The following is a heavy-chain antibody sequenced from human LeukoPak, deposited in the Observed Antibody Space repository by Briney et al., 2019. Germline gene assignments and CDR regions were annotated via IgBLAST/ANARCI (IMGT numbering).Heavy chain of an antibody. J-gene: IGHJ5*02. CDR1: GFTFSSYG. Sequence: GGSLRLSCAASGFTFSSYGMHWVRQAPGKGLEWVAFIRYDGSNKYYADSVKGRFTISRGNSKNTLYLQMNSLRAEDTAVYYCAREIRGTGSYLFPWSQGTLVTVSS. D-gene: IGHD3-10*01. CDR2: IRYDGSNK. CDR3: AREIRGTGSYLFP. V-gene: IGHV3-30*02.